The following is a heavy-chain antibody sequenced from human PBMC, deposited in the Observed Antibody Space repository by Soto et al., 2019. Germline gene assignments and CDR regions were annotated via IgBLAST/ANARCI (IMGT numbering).Heavy chain of an antibody. CDR3: TATKDVSRGCFDP. V-gene: IGHV3-15*07. J-gene: IGHJ5*02. CDR2: IKNKTYGETT. CDR1: GFTLSKAW. D-gene: IGHD2-15*01. Sequence: EVQLVESGGGLVKPGGSLRLSCGASGFTLSKAWMNWVRQAPGKGLEWVGRIKNKTYGETTDYAAPVKGRFTISRDDSINTLYLQMDRLKTEDTAVYYCTATKDVSRGCFDPWGQGTLVTVSS.